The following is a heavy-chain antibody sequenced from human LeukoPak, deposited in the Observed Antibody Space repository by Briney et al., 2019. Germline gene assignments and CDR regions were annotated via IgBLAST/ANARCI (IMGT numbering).Heavy chain of an antibody. V-gene: IGHV3-53*01. Sequence: PGGSLRLSCAASGFTVSSNYMSWVRQAPGKGLEWVSVIYSGGSTYHADSVKGRFTNFRDNAKNTLNLQMNSLRAEDTAVYYCARYGSGYDLIDYWGQGTLVTVSS. CDR1: GFTVSSNY. J-gene: IGHJ4*02. CDR3: ARYGSGYDLIDY. D-gene: IGHD5-12*01. CDR2: IYSGGST.